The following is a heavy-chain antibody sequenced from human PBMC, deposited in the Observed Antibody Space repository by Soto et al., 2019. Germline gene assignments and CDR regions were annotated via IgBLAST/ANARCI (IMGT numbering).Heavy chain of an antibody. CDR3: ARHGFGPLHGLVDV. CDR1: GGSITNYY. J-gene: IGHJ6*02. Sequence: QVQLQKSGPGLVKPSETLSLTCTVSGGSITNYYCSWFRQPPGKELEWIGYINYDGYAAYNLSLKRRVTLSMDASKTQFSLMLESVTATDTAVYYCARHGFGPLHGLVDVRGPGSTVIVSS. V-gene: IGHV4-59*08. D-gene: IGHD3-10*01. CDR2: INYDGYA.